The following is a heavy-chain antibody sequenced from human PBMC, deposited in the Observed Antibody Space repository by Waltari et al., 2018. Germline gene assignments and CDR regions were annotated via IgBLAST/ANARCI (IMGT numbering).Heavy chain of an antibody. V-gene: IGHV3-7*01. J-gene: IGHJ4*02. CDR2: IGPDGSDK. CDR3: VGWNDPINS. Sequence: EAQLVQSGGGLVQPGGSLTLSCAASGFPIRRFWMPWIRQAPGQGLQWVAHIGPDGSDKYYVDSVKGRFTISRDNAENSLLLQMSSLRVEDTALYYCVGWNDPINSWGQGTLVAVSS. CDR1: GFPIRRFW. D-gene: IGHD1-1*01.